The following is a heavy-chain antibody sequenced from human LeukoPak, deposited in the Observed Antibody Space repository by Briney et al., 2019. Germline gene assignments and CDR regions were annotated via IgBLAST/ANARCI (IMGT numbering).Heavy chain of an antibody. CDR3: ARATAAAGSMDV. J-gene: IGHJ6*02. Sequence: GASVKVSCKASGYTFTSYGISWVRQAPGQGLEWMGWISAYNGNTNYAQKLQGRVTMTRNTSISTAYMELSSLRSEDTAVYYCARATAAAGSMDVWGQGTTVTVSS. CDR1: GYTFTSYG. CDR2: ISAYNGNT. D-gene: IGHD6-13*01. V-gene: IGHV1-18*01.